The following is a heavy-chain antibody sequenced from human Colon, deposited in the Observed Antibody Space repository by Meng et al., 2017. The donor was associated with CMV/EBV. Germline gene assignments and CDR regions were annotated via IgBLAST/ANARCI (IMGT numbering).Heavy chain of an antibody. CDR2: VSWNSDYI. CDR3: AKGLNSGSRYNAFDI. J-gene: IGHJ3*02. Sequence: GGSLRLSCATSGFIFDNYAMHWVRQVPGKGLEWVSGVSWNSDYIGYADSVKGRFTISRDTSMDTLYLQLNNLRVEDTAVYYCAKGLNSGSRYNAFDILGQGTVVTVSS. V-gene: IGHV3-9*01. CDR1: GFIFDNYA. D-gene: IGHD3-22*01.